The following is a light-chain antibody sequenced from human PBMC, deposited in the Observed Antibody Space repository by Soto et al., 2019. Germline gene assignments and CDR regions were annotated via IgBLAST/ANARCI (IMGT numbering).Light chain of an antibody. Sequence: LTQPPSASRPPGPRVTISCSGSTSNIRNNPVTWFQQFPGTAPKLLIYTNNQRPSGVPDRFSGTKSDTAASLAISGLQSADEADYYCSAWDGSLNNFVVGTGTKVTVL. CDR2: TNN. CDR3: SAWDGSLNNFV. J-gene: IGLJ1*01. V-gene: IGLV1-44*01. CDR1: TSNIRNNP.